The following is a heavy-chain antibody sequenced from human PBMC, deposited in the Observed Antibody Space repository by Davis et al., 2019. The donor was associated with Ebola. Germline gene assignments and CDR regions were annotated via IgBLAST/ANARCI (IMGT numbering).Heavy chain of an antibody. CDR2: IKPAGSEK. CDR1: GFTFSAYW. D-gene: IGHD7-27*01. Sequence: GESLKISCETSGFTFSAYWMSWVRQTPGKGLEWVANIKPAGSEKFYVDSVKGRFTISRDNAKNSLYLQMNSLRAEDTAMYYCAKVPTRDLSPGYWGQGTLVTVSS. V-gene: IGHV3-7*01. J-gene: IGHJ4*02. CDR3: AKVPTRDLSPGY.